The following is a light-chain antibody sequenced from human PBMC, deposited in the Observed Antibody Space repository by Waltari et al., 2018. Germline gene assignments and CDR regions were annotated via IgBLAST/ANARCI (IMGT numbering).Light chain of an antibody. Sequence: QSALTQPASVSGSPGQSITISCTGTSSDVGSDNLFSWYQQHPGKAPKLMIYEVVKRPSGVSNRFSGSTSANVASLTISGLQAEDEGDYYCCSYARSGTVLFGGGTKLTVL. V-gene: IGLV2-23*02. CDR2: EVV. CDR1: SSDVGSDNL. J-gene: IGLJ2*01. CDR3: CSYARSGTVL.